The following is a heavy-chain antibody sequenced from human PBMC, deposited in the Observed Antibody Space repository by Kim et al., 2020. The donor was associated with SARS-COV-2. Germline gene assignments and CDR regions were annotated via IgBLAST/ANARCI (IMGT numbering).Heavy chain of an antibody. CDR3: TTAFEY. J-gene: IGHJ4*02. CDR2: NNDGTNT. Sequence: NNDGTNTYYPVSVRGRFTISRDNSKNMVYLQMNSLGAEDTALYYCTTAFEYWGQGTLVTVSS. V-gene: IGHV3-74*01.